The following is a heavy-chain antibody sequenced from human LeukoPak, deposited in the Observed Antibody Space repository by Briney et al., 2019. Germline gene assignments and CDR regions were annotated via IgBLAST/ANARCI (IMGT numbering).Heavy chain of an antibody. CDR2: IYHSGST. Sequence: PSETLSLTCAVSGYSISSGYYWCLIRHPPGKGLEWTGSIYHSGSTYYNASLKSRVTISVDTSKNKFSLKLSSVTAADTAVYYCARRGSGSYFPFDYWGQGTLVTVSS. V-gene: IGHV4-38-2*01. J-gene: IGHJ4*01. D-gene: IGHD1-26*01. CDR3: ARRGSGSYFPFDY. CDR1: GYSISSGYY.